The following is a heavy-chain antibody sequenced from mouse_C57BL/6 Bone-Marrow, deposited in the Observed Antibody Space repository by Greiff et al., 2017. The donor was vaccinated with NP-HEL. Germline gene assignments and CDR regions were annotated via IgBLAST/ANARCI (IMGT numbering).Heavy chain of an antibody. CDR2: ISYSGST. J-gene: IGHJ1*03. D-gene: IGHD1-1*01. Sequence: DVQLQESGPGLAKPSQTLSLTCSVTGYSITSDYWNWIRKFPGNKLEYMGYISYSGSTNYNTSIKSRISITRDTSKNQYYLQFNSVTTEDTATYYCARGGTTVVGYWYFDVWGTGTTVTVSS. V-gene: IGHV3-8*01. CDR3: ARGGTTVVGYWYFDV. CDR1: GYSITSDY.